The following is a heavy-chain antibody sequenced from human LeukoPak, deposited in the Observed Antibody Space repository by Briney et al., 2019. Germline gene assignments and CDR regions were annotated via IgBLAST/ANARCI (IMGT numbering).Heavy chain of an antibody. J-gene: IGHJ5*02. D-gene: IGHD6-13*01. CDR2: ISAYNGNT. Sequence: GASVKVSCKASGYTFTSYGISWVRQAPGQGLEWMGWISAYNGNTNYAQKLQGRVTMTTDTSTSTAYMELRSLRSDDTAVYYCARLEAAAARDWFDPWGQGTLVTVSS. V-gene: IGHV1-18*01. CDR3: ARLEAAAARDWFDP. CDR1: GYTFTSYG.